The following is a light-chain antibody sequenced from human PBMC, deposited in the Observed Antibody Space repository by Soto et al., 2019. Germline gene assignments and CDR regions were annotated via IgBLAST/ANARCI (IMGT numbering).Light chain of an antibody. CDR2: AAF. Sequence: DIPMTHSPSTLSASVGDRVTISCRASEDINSRLAWYQQKPGNAPKLLIYAAFILQSGVPSRFSGYGSGTDFTLSISSLQPEDFATYYCQQADSFPITFGQGTRLEIK. CDR1: EDINSR. CDR3: QQADSFPIT. V-gene: IGKV1-12*01. J-gene: IGKJ5*01.